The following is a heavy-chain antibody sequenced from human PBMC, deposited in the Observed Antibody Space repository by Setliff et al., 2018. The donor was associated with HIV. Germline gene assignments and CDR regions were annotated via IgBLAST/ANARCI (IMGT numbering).Heavy chain of an antibody. D-gene: IGHD6-13*01. V-gene: IGHV3-48*01. J-gene: IGHJ4*02. CDR2: ISSSGRST. Sequence: GGSLRLSCTASGFIFSSDNMNWIRQGPGRAPEWIAYISSSGRSTYYGDSVKGRFTISRDNVEDLLFLEMKSLRGDDTAVYYCASDLAAAGNMVYWGQGTLVTVSS. CDR1: GFIFSSDN. CDR3: ASDLAAAGNMVY.